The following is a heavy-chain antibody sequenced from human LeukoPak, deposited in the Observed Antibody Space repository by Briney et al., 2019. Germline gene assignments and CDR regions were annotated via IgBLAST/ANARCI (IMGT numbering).Heavy chain of an antibody. CDR1: GYTFTSYA. Sequence: ASVKVSCKASGYTFTSYAISWVRQAPGQGLEWMGWISAYNGNTNYAQKLQGRVTMTTDTSTSTAYMELRSLRSDDTAVYYCARDQGYYDSSGYYYFDYWGQGTLVTVSS. D-gene: IGHD3-22*01. V-gene: IGHV1-18*01. CDR2: ISAYNGNT. CDR3: ARDQGYYDSSGYYYFDY. J-gene: IGHJ4*02.